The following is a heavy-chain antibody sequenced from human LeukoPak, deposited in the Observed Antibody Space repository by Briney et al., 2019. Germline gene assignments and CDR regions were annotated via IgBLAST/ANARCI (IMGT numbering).Heavy chain of an antibody. CDR3: ARDYYDSSGYYIVSR. Sequence: GGSLRLSCAASGFTFSRYWMSWVRQAPGKGLEWVSSISSSSSYIYYADSVKGRFTISRDNAKNSLYLQMNSLRAEDTAVYYCARDYYDSSGYYIVSRWGQGTLVTVSS. V-gene: IGHV3-21*01. D-gene: IGHD3-22*01. CDR1: GFTFSRYW. J-gene: IGHJ4*02. CDR2: ISSSSSYI.